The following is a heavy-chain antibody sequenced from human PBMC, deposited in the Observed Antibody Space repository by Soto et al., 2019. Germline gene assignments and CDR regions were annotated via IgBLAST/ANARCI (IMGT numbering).Heavy chain of an antibody. Sequence: SETLSLTCTVSGGSISSSSYYWGWIRQPPGKGLEWIGSIYYSGSTYYNPSLKSRVTISVDTSKNQFSLKLSSVTAADTAVYYCARQPVVVVAATPKWWFDPGAREPWSPSPQ. V-gene: IGHV4-39*01. CDR2: IYYSGST. D-gene: IGHD2-15*01. J-gene: IGHJ5*02. CDR1: GGSISSSSYY. CDR3: ARQPVVVVAATPKWWFDP.